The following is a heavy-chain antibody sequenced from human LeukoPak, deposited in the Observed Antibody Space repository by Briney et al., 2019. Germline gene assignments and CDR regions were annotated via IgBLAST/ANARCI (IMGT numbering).Heavy chain of an antibody. CDR2: TYYSGST. CDR3: ARHAGGISATGTSPFDY. J-gene: IGHJ4*02. V-gene: IGHV4-39*01. CDR1: GASFSSSTYC. Sequence: SETLSLTCTVSGASFSSSTYCWGWIRQPPGKGLEWIGLTYYSGSTYYNPSLTSRVTMSVDTSKNQFSLKLSSVTAADTAVYYCARHAGGISATGTSPFDYWGEGTLLTVSS. D-gene: IGHD6-13*01.